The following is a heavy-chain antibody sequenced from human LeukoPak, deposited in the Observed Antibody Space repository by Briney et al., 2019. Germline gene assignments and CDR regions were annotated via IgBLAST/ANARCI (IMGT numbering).Heavy chain of an antibody. V-gene: IGHV3-15*01. CDR1: GLIFRNAW. D-gene: IGHD3-22*01. CDR2: ITSKTDGGTT. CDR3: TTVSDYYDSSGYYYTDY. Sequence: GGSLRPSCAASGLIFRNAWMTWVRQAPGKGLEWVGRITSKTDGGTTDYAAPVKGRFTISRDDSKNTLYLQMNSLKTEDTAVYYCTTVSDYYDSSGYYYTDYWGQGTLVTVSS. J-gene: IGHJ4*02.